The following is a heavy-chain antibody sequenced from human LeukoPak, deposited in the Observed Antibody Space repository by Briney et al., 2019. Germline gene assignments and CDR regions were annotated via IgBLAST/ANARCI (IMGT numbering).Heavy chain of an antibody. Sequence: GGSLRLSCAASGFTFSSYAMSWVRQAPGKGLEWVSAISGSGGSTYYADSVKGRFTISRDNSKNTLYLRMNSLRAEDTAVYYCARGLASSGWTYWGQGTLVTVSS. V-gene: IGHV3-23*01. CDR1: GFTFSSYA. D-gene: IGHD6-19*01. J-gene: IGHJ4*02. CDR2: ISGSGGST. CDR3: ARGLASSGWTY.